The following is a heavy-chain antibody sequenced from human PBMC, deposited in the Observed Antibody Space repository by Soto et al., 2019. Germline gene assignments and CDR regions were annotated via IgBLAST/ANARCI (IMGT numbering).Heavy chain of an antibody. V-gene: IGHV4-34*01. D-gene: IGHD3-3*01. Sequence: SETLSLTCTVSGGSISSYYWSWIRQPPGKGLEWIGEINHSGSTNYNPSLKSRVTISVDTSKNQFSLKLSSVTAADTAVYYCARRTYDFWSGYRRLGFDYWGQGTLVTVSS. CDR3: ARRTYDFWSGYRRLGFDY. J-gene: IGHJ4*02. CDR1: GGSISSYY. CDR2: INHSGST.